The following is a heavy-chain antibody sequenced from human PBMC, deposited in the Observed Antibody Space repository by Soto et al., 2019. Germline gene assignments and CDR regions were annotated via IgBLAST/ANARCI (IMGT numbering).Heavy chain of an antibody. J-gene: IGHJ4*01. Sequence: LRLSCATSGFTLSTYWMHWVRLAPGKGLEWVASVKQDGSEQGYVDSVKGRFTISRDNAKNSLFLQMNSLRAEDTAVYYCARASMAHFDYWGHGTLVTVSS. CDR1: GFTLSTYW. CDR3: ARASMAHFDY. D-gene: IGHD3-10*01. V-gene: IGHV3-7*05. CDR2: VKQDGSEQ.